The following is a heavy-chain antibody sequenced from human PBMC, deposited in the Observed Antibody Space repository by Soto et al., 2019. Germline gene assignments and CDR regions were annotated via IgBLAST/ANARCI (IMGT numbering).Heavy chain of an antibody. V-gene: IGHV1-24*01. Sequence: GASVKPSCKDCGYTHTDISMHWVRQAPKKGIEWMGGFDPEDGETIYAQKFQGRVTMTEDTSTDTAYMELSSLRSEDTAVYYCATNGGYLRFDLYGMDVWGQGTTVTVSS. D-gene: IGHD3-3*01. J-gene: IGHJ6*02. CDR1: GYTHTDIS. CDR3: ATNGGYLRFDLYGMDV. CDR2: FDPEDGET.